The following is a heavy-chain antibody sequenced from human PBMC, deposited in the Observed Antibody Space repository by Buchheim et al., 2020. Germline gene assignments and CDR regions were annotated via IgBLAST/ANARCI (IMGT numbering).Heavy chain of an antibody. V-gene: IGHV3-33*08. J-gene: IGHJ4*02. Sequence: QVQLVESGGGVVQPGNSLRLSCAASGFTFSTYGMHWVRQAPGKGLEWVAHIWYDGNDQFYADSVKGRFTIFRDNSKSTLYLQMNSLRAEDSAVYYCARELGTGTTDNFDYWGQGTL. CDR3: ARELGTGTTDNFDY. CDR2: IWYDGNDQ. CDR1: GFTFSTYG. D-gene: IGHD1-7*01.